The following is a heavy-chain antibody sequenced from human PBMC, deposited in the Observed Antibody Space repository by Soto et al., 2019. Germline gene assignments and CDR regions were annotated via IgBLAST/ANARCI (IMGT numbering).Heavy chain of an antibody. Sequence: QVQLVQSGAEVKKPGSSVKVSCKASGGTFSSYAISWVRQAPGQGLEWMGGIIPILGTANYAQKFQGRVTITADESTSTAYMELSSVRSEDTAVYYCARAMVRGVRSYYYYGMDVWGQGTTVTVSS. CDR2: IIPILGTA. CDR1: GGTFSSYA. CDR3: ARAMVRGVRSYYYYGMDV. V-gene: IGHV1-69*01. J-gene: IGHJ6*02. D-gene: IGHD3-10*01.